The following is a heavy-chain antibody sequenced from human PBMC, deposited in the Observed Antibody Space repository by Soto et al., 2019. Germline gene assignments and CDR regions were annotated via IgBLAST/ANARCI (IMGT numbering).Heavy chain of an antibody. D-gene: IGHD3-10*01. J-gene: IGHJ5*01. CDR3: ARAHYRGGSGNFWINWFDS. Sequence: QVQLVQSGAEVKKPGSSVKVSCEPSGDTFSTCGLNWVRQAPGQGLEWMGGIIPFSGTPNYAQKFQDRVTITADESTGTAYMEVTSLRLEDTAVYYCARAHYRGGSGNFWINWFDSWGQGTLVTVSS. CDR2: IIPFSGTP. CDR1: GDTFSTCG. V-gene: IGHV1-69*01.